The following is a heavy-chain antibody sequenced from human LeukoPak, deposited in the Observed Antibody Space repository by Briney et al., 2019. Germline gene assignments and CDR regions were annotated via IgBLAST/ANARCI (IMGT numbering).Heavy chain of an antibody. CDR1: GFTFSGYG. V-gene: IGHV3-23*01. J-gene: IGHJ4*02. D-gene: IGHD3-10*01. CDR3: AKCPYYYGSGSPVFFDY. Sequence: GGSLRLSCAASGFTFSGYGMSWVRQAPGKGLEWVSAISGSGGSTYYADFVKGRFTISRDNSKNTLYLQMNSLRAEDTAVYYCAKCPYYYGSGSPVFFDYWGQGTLVTVSS. CDR2: ISGSGGST.